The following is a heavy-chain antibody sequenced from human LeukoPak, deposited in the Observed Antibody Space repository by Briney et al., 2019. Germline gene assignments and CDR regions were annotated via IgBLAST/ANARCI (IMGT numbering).Heavy chain of an antibody. CDR2: INADGRAT. CDR1: GFTFSSHW. D-gene: IGHD6-19*01. Sequence: GGSLRLSCSASGFTFSSHWMHWVRQAPEKGLVTVAHINADGRATYYAASVKGRFTVSRDNSKNTLYLQMNSLRADDTAVYYCAKEPIEVSGRNAFNIWGQGTVVTVSS. J-gene: IGHJ3*02. CDR3: AKEPIEVSGRNAFNI. V-gene: IGHV3-74*01.